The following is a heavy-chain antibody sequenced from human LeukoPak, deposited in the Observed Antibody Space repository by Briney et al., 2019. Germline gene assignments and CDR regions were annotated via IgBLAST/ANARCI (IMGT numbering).Heavy chain of an antibody. J-gene: IGHJ2*01. Sequence: GGSLRLSCAASGFTLSSYWMHWVRQVPGKGLVWVSHINTDGTVTHYADSVKGRFTISRDSSKNTLFLHMNTLRAEDTAIYYCAKDRTVGASYWYFDLWGRGTLVTVSS. CDR3: AKDRTVGASYWYFDL. CDR1: GFTLSSYW. V-gene: IGHV3-74*01. CDR2: INTDGTVT. D-gene: IGHD1-26*01.